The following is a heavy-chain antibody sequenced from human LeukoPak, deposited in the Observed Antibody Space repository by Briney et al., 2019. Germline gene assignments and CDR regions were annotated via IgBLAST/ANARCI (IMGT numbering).Heavy chain of an antibody. Sequence: PGGSLRLSCAASGFTVSSNYMSWVRQAPGKGLEWVSVIYSGGSTYYADSVKGRFTISRDNSKNTLYLQMNSLRPEDTAVYYCARDLRYYYMDVWGKGTTVTISS. CDR1: GFTVSSNY. J-gene: IGHJ6*03. CDR2: IYSGGST. V-gene: IGHV3-53*05. CDR3: ARDLRYYYMDV.